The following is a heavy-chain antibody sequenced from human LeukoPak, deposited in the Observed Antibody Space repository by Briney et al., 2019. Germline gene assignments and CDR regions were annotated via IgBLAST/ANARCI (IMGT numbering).Heavy chain of an antibody. Sequence: ASVKVSCKASGYTFTSYDINWVRQATGQGLEWMGWMNPNSGNTGYAQKFQGRVTITRNTSVSTAYMELSSLRSEDTAVYYCARGLRYYYDSDSADYWGQGTLVTVSS. CDR2: MNPNSGNT. CDR3: ARGLRYYYDSDSADY. J-gene: IGHJ4*02. CDR1: GYTFTSYD. V-gene: IGHV1-8*03. D-gene: IGHD3-22*01.